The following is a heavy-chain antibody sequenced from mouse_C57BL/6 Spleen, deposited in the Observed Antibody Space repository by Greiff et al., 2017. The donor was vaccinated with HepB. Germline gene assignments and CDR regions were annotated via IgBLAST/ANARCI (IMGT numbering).Heavy chain of an antibody. CDR1: GYTFTEYT. J-gene: IGHJ4*01. CDR2: FYPGSGSI. CDR3: ARHEGVLRRPYYYAMDY. V-gene: IGHV1-62-2*01. Sequence: VKLQESGAELVKPGASVKLSCKASGYTFTEYTIHWVKQRSGQGLEWIGWFYPGSGSIKYNEKFKDKATLTADKSSSTDYMELSRLTSEDSAVYFCARHEGVLRRPYYYAMDYWGQGTSVTVSS. D-gene: IGHD1-1*01.